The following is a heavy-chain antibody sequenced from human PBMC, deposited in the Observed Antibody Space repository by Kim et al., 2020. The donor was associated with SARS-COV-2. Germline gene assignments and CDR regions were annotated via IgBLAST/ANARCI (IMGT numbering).Heavy chain of an antibody. CDR3: AREEDPDIVVVPAAVPFDY. CDR2: ISAYNGNT. Sequence: ASVKVSCKASGYTFTSYGISWVRQAPGQGLEWMGWISAYNGNTNYAQKLQGRVTMTTDTSTSTAYMELRSLRSDDTAVYYCAREEDPDIVVVPAAVPFDYWGQGTLVTVSS. J-gene: IGHJ4*02. CDR1: GYTFTSYG. V-gene: IGHV1-18*04. D-gene: IGHD2-2*02.